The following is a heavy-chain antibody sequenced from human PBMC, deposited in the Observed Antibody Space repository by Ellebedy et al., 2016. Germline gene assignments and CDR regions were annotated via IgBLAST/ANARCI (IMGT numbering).Heavy chain of an antibody. V-gene: IGHV4-34*01. CDR1: GVPFSASY. J-gene: IGHJ6*02. CDR2: RNHFGST. Sequence: SETLSLTXAVSGVPFSASYWSWIRQSPGRALAWIGVRNHFGSTNYNPSLKSRVAISVDTSKNQFSLRLSSETAADTAVYFCAREAPTRDRGMDVWGQGTTVTVSS. CDR3: AREAPTRDRGMDV.